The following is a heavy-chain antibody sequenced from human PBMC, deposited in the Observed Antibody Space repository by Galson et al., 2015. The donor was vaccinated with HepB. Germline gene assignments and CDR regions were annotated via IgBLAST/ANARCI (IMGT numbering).Heavy chain of an antibody. Sequence: SLRLSCAASGFTFSSYWMSWVRQAPGKGLEWVATIQKDGDEKYYVDSVKGRFTISRDNARNSLYLQMNSLRAEDTAVYYCARFQRLSFDYWGQGTLVTVSS. D-gene: IGHD2-21*01. J-gene: IGHJ4*02. CDR1: GFTFSSYW. CDR2: IQKDGDEK. CDR3: ARFQRLSFDY. V-gene: IGHV3-7*01.